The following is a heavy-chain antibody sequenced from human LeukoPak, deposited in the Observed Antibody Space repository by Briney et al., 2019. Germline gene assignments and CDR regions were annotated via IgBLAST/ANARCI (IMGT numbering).Heavy chain of an antibody. CDR1: GGSISSSSYC. CDR3: ARDDMVRGDILDY. D-gene: IGHD3-10*01. CDR2: IYYSGRT. V-gene: IGHV4-39*02. J-gene: IGHJ4*02. Sequence: SETLSPTCTVSGGSISSSSYCWGWIRQPPGKGLEWIGTIYYSGRTYYNPPLKSRVTISVDTSKNQFSLQLNSVTPEDTAVYYCARDDMVRGDILDYWGQGTLVTVSS.